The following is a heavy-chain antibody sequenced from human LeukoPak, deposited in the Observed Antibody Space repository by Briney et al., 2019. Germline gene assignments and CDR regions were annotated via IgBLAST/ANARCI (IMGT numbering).Heavy chain of an antibody. V-gene: IGHV3-30*18. D-gene: IGHD4-23*01. CDR3: AKDGNWVFDY. Sequence: GGSLRLSCAASGFTFSSYGMHWVRQAPGKGLEWVAVISYDGSNKYYADSVKGRFTISRDNSKNTLYLQTNSLRAEDTAVYYCAKDGNWVFDYWGQGTLVTVSS. J-gene: IGHJ4*02. CDR1: GFTFSSYG. CDR2: ISYDGSNK.